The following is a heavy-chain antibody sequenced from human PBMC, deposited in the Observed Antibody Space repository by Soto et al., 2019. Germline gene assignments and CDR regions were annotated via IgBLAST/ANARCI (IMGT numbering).Heavy chain of an antibody. CDR2: FSGGGAHT. CDR3: ATRISRGGGITLNFDS. V-gene: IGHV3-23*01. CDR1: GFTFSDYA. Sequence: EVQLLESGGDLVQPGGSLRLSCAGSGFTFSDYAMSWLRQAPGKGLEWVSGFSGGGAHTYYAASVKGRFLIPRDNAKERVYLQLNSLRVDDTAVYYCATRISRGGGITLNFDSWGQGTLVTASS. J-gene: IGHJ4*02. D-gene: IGHD3-16*01.